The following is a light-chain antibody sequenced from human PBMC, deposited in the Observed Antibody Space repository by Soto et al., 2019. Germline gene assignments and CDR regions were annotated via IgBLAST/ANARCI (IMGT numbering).Light chain of an antibody. Sequence: DIQMTQSPSSLSASVGDRVIVTCRASQRINNYLNWYQQKPGKAPNLLIYAASTLQSGVPSRFSGSGSGTDFTLTISSLQPEDFATYCQHYYTSYTTFGQGTKVDIK. J-gene: IGKJ1*01. CDR2: AAS. CDR3: HYYTSYTT. V-gene: IGKV1-39*01. CDR1: QRINNY.